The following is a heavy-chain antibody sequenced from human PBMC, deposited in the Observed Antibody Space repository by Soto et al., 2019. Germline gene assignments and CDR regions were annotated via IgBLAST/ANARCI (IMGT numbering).Heavy chain of an antibody. Sequence: GGSLRLSCAASGFTFSSYAMSWVRQAPGKGLEWVSAISGSGGSTYYADSVKGRFTISRDNSKNTLYLQMNSLRAEDTAVYYCAKDPGSRIVVVTATFDYWGQGTLVTVSS. D-gene: IGHD2-21*02. J-gene: IGHJ4*02. V-gene: IGHV3-23*01. CDR3: AKDPGSRIVVVTATFDY. CDR1: GFTFSSYA. CDR2: ISGSGGST.